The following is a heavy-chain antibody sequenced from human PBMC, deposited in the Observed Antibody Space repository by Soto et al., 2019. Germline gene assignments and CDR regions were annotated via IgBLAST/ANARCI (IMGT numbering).Heavy chain of an antibody. V-gene: IGHV3-7*01. D-gene: IGHD3-3*01. CDR2: IKQDGSGK. CDR1: GFTFSSYW. CDR3: AREAFDPSYYDFSGRYYYYMDV. Sequence: GGSLRLSCAASGFTFSSYWMSWVRQAPGKGLEWVANIKQDGSGKYYVDSVKGRFTISRDNAKNSLYLQMNSLRAEDTAVYYCAREAFDPSYYDFSGRYYYYMDVWGKGTTVTVSS. J-gene: IGHJ6*03.